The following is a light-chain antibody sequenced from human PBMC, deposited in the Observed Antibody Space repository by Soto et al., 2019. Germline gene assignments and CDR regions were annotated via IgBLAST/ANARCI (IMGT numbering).Light chain of an antibody. Sequence: IVLTQSPGPLSLSPGERATLSCKSSQSVSSSFLAWYQQKPGQAPRLLIYGASNRATGIPDRFSGSGSGTDFTLTISRLEPEDVAVYYCQQYVTSPWALGQGTKVDIK. V-gene: IGKV3-20*01. CDR2: GAS. CDR3: QQYVTSPWA. J-gene: IGKJ1*01. CDR1: QSVSSSF.